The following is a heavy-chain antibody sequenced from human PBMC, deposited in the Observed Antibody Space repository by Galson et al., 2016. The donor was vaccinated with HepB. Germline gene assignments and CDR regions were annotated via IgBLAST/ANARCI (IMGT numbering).Heavy chain of an antibody. D-gene: IGHD1-26*01. CDR2: ISYDGSNQ. Sequence: SLRLSCAASRFFFSDYTMHWVRQAPGKGLEWVAVISYDGSNQYYADSVKGRFTISRDNSKNTLYLQMNSLRSEDSAVYHCSRGGGLDLLSASDIWGQGTMVTVSS. V-gene: IGHV3-30*04. J-gene: IGHJ3*02. CDR3: SRGGGLDLLSASDI. CDR1: RFFFSDYT.